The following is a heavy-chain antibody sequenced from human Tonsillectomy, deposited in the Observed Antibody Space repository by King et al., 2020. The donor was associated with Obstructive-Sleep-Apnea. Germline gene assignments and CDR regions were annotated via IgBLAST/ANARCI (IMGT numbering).Heavy chain of an antibody. CDR2: IYYSGST. J-gene: IGHJ4*02. V-gene: IGHV4-31*03. CDR1: GGSISSGGYY. Sequence: PLQESGPGLVKPSQPLSLTCTVSGGSISSGGYYWSWIRQHPGQGLEWIGYIYYSGSTYYNPSLKSRVTISVDTSKNQFSLKLSSVTAADTAVYYCARWSYGSGSYYFDYWGQGTLVTVSS. CDR3: ARWSYGSGSYYFDY. D-gene: IGHD3-10*01.